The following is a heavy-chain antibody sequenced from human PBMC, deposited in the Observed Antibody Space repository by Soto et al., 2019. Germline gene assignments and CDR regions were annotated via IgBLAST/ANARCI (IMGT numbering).Heavy chain of an antibody. CDR2: INHSGST. J-gene: IGHJ5*02. V-gene: IGHV4-34*01. CDR1: GGSFSGYY. CDR3: ARGTLAAWWFDP. Sequence: SETLSLTCAVYGGSFSGYYWSWIRQPPGKGLEWIGEINHSGSTNYNPSLKSRVTISVDTSKNQFSLKLSSVTAADTAVYYCARGTLAAWWFDPWGQGTLVTVSS.